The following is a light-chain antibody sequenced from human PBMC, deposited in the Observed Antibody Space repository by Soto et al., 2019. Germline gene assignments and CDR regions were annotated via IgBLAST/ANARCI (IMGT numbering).Light chain of an antibody. J-gene: IGLJ3*02. CDR3: SSYTRSSALEV. V-gene: IGLV2-14*01. CDR1: SSDLGDFPY. CDR2: EVS. Sequence: QSALSQPASVSGSPGQSLTISCTGGSSDLGDFPYVSWYQQHPGKAPKLLISEVSVRPSGVSPRFSGSKSGNTASLTISGLQVEDEATYFCSSYTRSSALEVFGGGTKLTVL.